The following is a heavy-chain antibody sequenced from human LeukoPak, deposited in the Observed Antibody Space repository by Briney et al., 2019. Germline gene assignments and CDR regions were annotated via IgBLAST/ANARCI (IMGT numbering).Heavy chain of an antibody. CDR2: ISAYNGNT. J-gene: IGHJ4*02. CDR3: AREGDPLTMARGVIIRTYPFDY. V-gene: IGHV1-18*01. CDR1: GYTFTSYG. Sequence: ASVKVSCKASGYTFTSYGISWVRQAPGQGLEWMGWISAYNGNTNYAQKLQGRVTMTTDTSTSTAYMELRSLRSDDTAVYYCAREGDPLTMARGVIIRTYPFDYWGQGTLVTVSS. D-gene: IGHD3-10*01.